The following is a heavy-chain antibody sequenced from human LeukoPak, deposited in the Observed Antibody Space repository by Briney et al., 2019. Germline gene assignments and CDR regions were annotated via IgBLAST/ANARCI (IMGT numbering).Heavy chain of an antibody. V-gene: IGHV3-23*01. D-gene: IGHD3-10*01. J-gene: IGHJ4*02. CDR1: GFTFSSYE. CDR3: AKDRVDGSGSQFDS. Sequence: GGSLRLSCAASGFTFSSYEMNWVRQAPGKGLEWVSYISGGSTYYADSVKGRFTISRDNSKNTLYLQMNSLRAEDTAVYYCAKDRVDGSGSQFDSWGQGSLVTVSS. CDR2: ISGGST.